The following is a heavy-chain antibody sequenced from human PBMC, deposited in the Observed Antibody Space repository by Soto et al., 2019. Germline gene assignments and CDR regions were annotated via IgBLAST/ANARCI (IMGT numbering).Heavy chain of an antibody. V-gene: IGHV1-18*01. J-gene: IGHJ3*02. Sequence: GASVKGSCKASGYTLTRYGISWVRQAPGQGLEWMGWISAYNGNTNYAQKLQGRVTMTTDTSTSTAYMELRSLRSDDTAVYYCARVRYYGSGSYGAFDIWGQGTMVTVSS. CDR2: ISAYNGNT. D-gene: IGHD3-10*01. CDR3: ARVRYYGSGSYGAFDI. CDR1: GYTLTRYG.